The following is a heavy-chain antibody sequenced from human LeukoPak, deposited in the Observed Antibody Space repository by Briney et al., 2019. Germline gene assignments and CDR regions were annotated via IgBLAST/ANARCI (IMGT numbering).Heavy chain of an antibody. V-gene: IGHV3-23*01. CDR1: GFTVSSNY. CDR3: ANCGDHGGFDY. J-gene: IGHJ4*02. CDR2: ISGSGGST. D-gene: IGHD4-17*01. Sequence: PGGSLRLSCAASGFTVSSNYMSWVRQAPGKGLEWVSAISGSGGSTYYADSVKGRFTISRDNSKNTLYLQMNSLRAEDTAVYYCANCGDHGGFDYWGQGTLVTVSS.